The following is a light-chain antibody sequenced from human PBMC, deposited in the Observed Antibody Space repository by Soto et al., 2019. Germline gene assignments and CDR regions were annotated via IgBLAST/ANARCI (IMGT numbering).Light chain of an antibody. V-gene: IGLV2-14*01. CDR1: SSDVGAYNY. CDR3: ISYTTSSTSYV. Sequence: QSVLTQPASVSGSPGQSITISCTGTSSDVGAYNYVSWYQQHPGKVPRLMIYEVSNRPSGVSNRFSGSKSGSTASLTISGLQADEEAAEYFISYTTSSTSYVFGTGTKVTVL. CDR2: EVS. J-gene: IGLJ1*01.